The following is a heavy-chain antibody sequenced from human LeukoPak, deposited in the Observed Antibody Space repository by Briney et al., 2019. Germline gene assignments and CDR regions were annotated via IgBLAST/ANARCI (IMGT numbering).Heavy chain of an antibody. V-gene: IGHV3-30*01. D-gene: IGHD6-25*01. Sequence: PGSSVRLSCSVAGVALGDFSAQWVRQAPGKGVEWVALISYDGGIKYSGDSVKGRFAISRDNSKNTLYLQMNSLRAEGTAVYYCAREAAVRGHAGSTSGLDYWGQGSLVIVSS. J-gene: IGHJ4*02. CDR2: ISYDGGIK. CDR3: AREAAVRGHAGSTSGLDY. CDR1: GVALGDFS.